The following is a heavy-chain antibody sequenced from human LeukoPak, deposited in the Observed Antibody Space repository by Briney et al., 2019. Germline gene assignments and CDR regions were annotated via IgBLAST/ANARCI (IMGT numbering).Heavy chain of an antibody. CDR2: IRSKANNYAT. CDR1: GFTFSGSS. Sequence: TGGSLRLSCATSGFTFSGSSIHWVRQASGRGLEWIGHIRSKANNYATTYAASVTGRFTISRDDSKHTAFLEMNSLKTEDTAVYYCTGWDRWDPFDYWGQGTLVTVSS. D-gene: IGHD5-24*01. J-gene: IGHJ4*02. CDR3: TGWDRWDPFDY. V-gene: IGHV3-73*01.